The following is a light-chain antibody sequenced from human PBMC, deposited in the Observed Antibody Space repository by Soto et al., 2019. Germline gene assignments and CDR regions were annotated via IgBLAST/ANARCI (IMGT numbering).Light chain of an antibody. V-gene: IGLV2-23*01. J-gene: IGLJ1*01. CDR3: CSYAGSSTYV. Sequence: QSVLSQPASVSGSPGPSFTIYCTGTSSDVGSYNLVSWYQQHPGKAPKLMIYEGSKRPSGVSNRFSGSKSGNTASLTISGLQAEDEADYYCCSYAGSSTYVFGTGTKVTVL. CDR1: SSDVGSYNL. CDR2: EGS.